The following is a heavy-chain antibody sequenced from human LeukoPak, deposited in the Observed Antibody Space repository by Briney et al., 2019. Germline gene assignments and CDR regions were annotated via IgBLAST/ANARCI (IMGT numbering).Heavy chain of an antibody. CDR3: ARDGNTRRARNFDY. CDR2: IKVDGSEK. J-gene: IGHJ4*02. CDR1: GFTFSSYW. D-gene: IGHD1/OR15-1a*01. V-gene: IGHV3-7*01. Sequence: PGGSLRLSCAASGFTFSSYWMSWVRQAPGKGLEWVANIKVDGSEKYYVDSVKGRFTISRDNAKNSLYLQMNSLRAEDTAVYYCARDGNTRRARNFDYWGQGTLVTVSS.